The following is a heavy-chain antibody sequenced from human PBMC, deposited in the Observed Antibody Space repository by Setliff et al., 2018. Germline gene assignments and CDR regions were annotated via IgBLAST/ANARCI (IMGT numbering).Heavy chain of an antibody. J-gene: IGHJ4*02. CDR3: ARGDGTTYPSDY. CDR2: INPNSGGT. D-gene: IGHD1-1*01. Sequence: ASVKVSCKASGYTFTGYYMHWVRQAPGQGLEWMGWINPNSGGTNYAQKFQGRVTMTTDTSTSTAYMELRSLRSDDTAVYYCARGDGTTYPSDYWGQGTLVTVSS. V-gene: IGHV1-2*02. CDR1: GYTFTGYY.